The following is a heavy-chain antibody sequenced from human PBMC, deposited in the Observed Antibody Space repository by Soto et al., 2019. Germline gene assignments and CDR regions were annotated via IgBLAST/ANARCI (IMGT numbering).Heavy chain of an antibody. J-gene: IGHJ3*02. Sequence: EMQLVESGGDLVQPGGSLRLSCEASGFTFSSYSMGWVRQAPGKGLEWISFISSSSSTIYDADSVKGRFTISRDNAKNSLYLQMNSLRDEDTAMYYCARQYRGPRDAFDIWGQGTLVTVSS. D-gene: IGHD5-18*01. CDR2: ISSSSSTI. CDR1: GFTFSSYS. CDR3: ARQYRGPRDAFDI. V-gene: IGHV3-48*02.